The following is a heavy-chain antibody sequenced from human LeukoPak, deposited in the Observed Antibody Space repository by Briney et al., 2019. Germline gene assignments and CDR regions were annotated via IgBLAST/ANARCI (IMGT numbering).Heavy chain of an antibody. Sequence: PGGSLRLSCAASGFTFSSYSMNWVRQAPGKGLEWDSYISSSSSTIYYADSVKGRFTISRDNAKNSLYLQMNSLRAEDTAVYYCARSVVPAALDAFDIWGQGTMVTVSS. D-gene: IGHD2-2*01. CDR2: ISSSSSTI. V-gene: IGHV3-48*01. J-gene: IGHJ3*02. CDR1: GFTFSSYS. CDR3: ARSVVPAALDAFDI.